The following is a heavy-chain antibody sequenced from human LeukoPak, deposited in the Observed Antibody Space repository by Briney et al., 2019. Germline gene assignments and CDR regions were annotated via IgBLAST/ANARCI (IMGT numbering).Heavy chain of an antibody. CDR2: ISGSGGST. Sequence: HPGGSLRLSCAASGFTFSSYAMSWVRQAPGKGLEWVSAISGSGGSTSYAQKFQGRVTMTRDTSTSTVYMELSSLRSEDTAVYYCARMKYDSSGYYFDYWGQGTLVTVSS. V-gene: IGHV3-23*01. J-gene: IGHJ4*02. CDR3: ARMKYDSSGYYFDY. D-gene: IGHD3-22*01. CDR1: GFTFSSYA.